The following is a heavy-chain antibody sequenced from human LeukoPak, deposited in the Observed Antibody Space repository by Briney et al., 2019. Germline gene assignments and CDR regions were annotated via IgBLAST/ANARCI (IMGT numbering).Heavy chain of an antibody. V-gene: IGHV3-30*02. CDR2: IRYDGSNK. Sequence: GGSLRLSCAASGFTFSSYGMHWVRQAPGKGLEWVAFIRYDGSNKYYADSVKGRFTISRDNSKNTLDLQMNSLRAEDTAVYYCAKDPHISGWYGYFDYSGQGTLVTVSS. J-gene: IGHJ4*02. CDR1: GFTFSSYG. CDR3: AKDPHISGWYGYFDY. D-gene: IGHD6-19*01.